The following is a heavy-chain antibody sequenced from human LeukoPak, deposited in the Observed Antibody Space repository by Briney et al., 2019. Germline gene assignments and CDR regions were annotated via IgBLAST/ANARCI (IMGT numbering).Heavy chain of an antibody. CDR3: ATGASKVTTDFANY. Sequence: GESLKISCEGSGYSFTNYWISWVRQMPGKGLEWMGRIDPRDSYTKYSPSFEGHVTISVDKSISTAFLQWNSLKASDSAMYCCATGASKVTTDFANYWGQGTQVAVSS. V-gene: IGHV5-10-1*01. CDR1: GYSFTNYW. D-gene: IGHD4-17*01. J-gene: IGHJ4*02. CDR2: IDPRDSYT.